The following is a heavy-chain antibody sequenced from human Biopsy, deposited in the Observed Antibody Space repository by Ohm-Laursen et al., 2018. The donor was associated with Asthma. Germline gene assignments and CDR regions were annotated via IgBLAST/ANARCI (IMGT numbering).Heavy chain of an antibody. CDR2: INSDGSST. Sequence: SLRLSCAASGFTFSSYWMHWVRQAPGKGLVRVSRINSDGSSTSYADSVKGRFAISRDNAKNTLYLEMNSLRAEDTAVYYCARGPSWQQLDNWGQGTLVTVSS. D-gene: IGHD6-13*01. V-gene: IGHV3-74*01. CDR1: GFTFSSYW. J-gene: IGHJ4*02. CDR3: ARGPSWQQLDN.